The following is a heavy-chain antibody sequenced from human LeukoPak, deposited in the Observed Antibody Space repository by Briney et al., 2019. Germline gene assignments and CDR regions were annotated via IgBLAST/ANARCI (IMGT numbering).Heavy chain of an antibody. V-gene: IGHV3-23*01. J-gene: IGHJ4*02. CDR1: GFTFSSYA. CDR3: AGDGHSGWYYY. D-gene: IGHD6-19*01. CDR2: ISGSGGST. Sequence: GGSLTLSCAASGFTFSSYAMSWVRQAPGKGLEWVSAISGSGGSTYYADSVKGRFTISRDNSKNTLYLQMNSLRAEDTAVYYCAGDGHSGWYYYWGQGTLVTASS.